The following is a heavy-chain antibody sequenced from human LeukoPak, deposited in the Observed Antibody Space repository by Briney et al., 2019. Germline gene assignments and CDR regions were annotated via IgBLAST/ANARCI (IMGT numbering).Heavy chain of an antibody. V-gene: IGHV4-4*02. CDR2: IYHSGTT. J-gene: IGHJ4*02. Sequence: KPSGTLSLACAGSGGSISSNNWWSWVRQPPGKGPEWIGEIYHSGTTNYNPSLKSRVTISVDTSKNQFSLKLSSVTAADTAVYYCASSPYYYGSGSYPYWGQGTLVTVSS. D-gene: IGHD3-10*01. CDR3: ASSPYYYGSGSYPY. CDR1: GGSISSNNW.